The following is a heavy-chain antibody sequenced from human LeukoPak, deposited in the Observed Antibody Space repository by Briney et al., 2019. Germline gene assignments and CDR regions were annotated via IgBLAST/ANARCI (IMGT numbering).Heavy chain of an antibody. Sequence: SETLSLTCAVSGYSISSGYYWGWIRQPPGKGLEWIVSILHSGSTYYNPSLKSRVTISVDTSKNQFSLNLSSVTAADTAVYYCAREIRYCSSTSCYGGYGMDVWGKGTTVTVSS. J-gene: IGHJ6*04. D-gene: IGHD2-2*01. CDR2: ILHSGST. V-gene: IGHV4-38-2*01. CDR3: AREIRYCSSTSCYGGYGMDV. CDR1: GYSISSGYY.